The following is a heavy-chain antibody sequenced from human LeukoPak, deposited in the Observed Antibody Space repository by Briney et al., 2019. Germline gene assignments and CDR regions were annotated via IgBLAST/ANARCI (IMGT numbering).Heavy chain of an antibody. J-gene: IGHJ4*02. D-gene: IGHD2-21*02. CDR3: ARGDCSGDCYHPLYY. CDR2: IRNDGSIK. Sequence: GESLRLSCAASGFTFSSYAMHWVRQAPGQGLDWVAFIRNDGSIKYYADSVKGRFTISRDNSKNTLYLQMNSLRIEDTAVYYCARGDCSGDCYHPLYYWGQGSLVTVSS. CDR1: GFTFSSYA. V-gene: IGHV3-30*02.